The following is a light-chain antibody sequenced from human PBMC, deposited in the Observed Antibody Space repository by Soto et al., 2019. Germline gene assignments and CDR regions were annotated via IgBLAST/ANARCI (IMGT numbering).Light chain of an antibody. V-gene: IGKV3-20*01. CDR2: GAS. CDR1: QSVSSSY. Sequence: EIVLTQSPGTLSLSPGERATLSCRASQSVSSSYLAWYQQKPAQAPRLLIYGASSRATGIPDWFSGSGSGTDFTLTISRLEPEDFAVYYCQQYGTSPLIFGGGTKVEIK. J-gene: IGKJ4*01. CDR3: QQYGTSPLI.